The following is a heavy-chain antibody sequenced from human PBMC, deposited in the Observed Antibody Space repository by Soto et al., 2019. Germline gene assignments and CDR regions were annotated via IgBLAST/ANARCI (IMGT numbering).Heavy chain of an antibody. Sequence: GASVKVSCKASGYTFTSYDINWVRQATGQGLEWMGWMNPNSGNTGYAQKFQGRVTMTRNTTISTAYMELSSLRSEDTAVYYCAGDLNWYIYLSGGDYYYMDVWGKGTTVTVSS. D-gene: IGHD1-20*01. CDR2: MNPNSGNT. CDR1: GYTFTSYD. V-gene: IGHV1-8*01. J-gene: IGHJ6*03. CDR3: AGDLNWYIYLSGGDYYYMDV.